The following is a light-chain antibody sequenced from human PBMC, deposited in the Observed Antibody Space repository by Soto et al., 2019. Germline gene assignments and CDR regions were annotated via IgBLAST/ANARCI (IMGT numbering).Light chain of an antibody. V-gene: IGKV3-15*01. J-gene: IGKJ1*01. Sequence: EIVMTQSPVPLSVSPGERATLSCRASQSVSNKLGWYQQKPGQAPRLLIFGASTRATGVPARFSGSGSGTEFTLTISSLQSEDFAVYYCQQYNSWPTWTFGQGTKVEIK. CDR1: QSVSNK. CDR2: GAS. CDR3: QQYNSWPTWT.